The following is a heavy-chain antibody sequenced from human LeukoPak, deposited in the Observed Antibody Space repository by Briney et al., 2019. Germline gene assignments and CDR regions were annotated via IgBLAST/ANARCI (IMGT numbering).Heavy chain of an antibody. CDR2: ISPSGGGT. V-gene: IGHV3-23*01. D-gene: IGHD3-16*01. CDR1: GFTFSSYG. Sequence: PGGSLRLSCAASGFTFSSYGMNWVRQAPGKGLEWVSGISPSGGGTYYADSVKGRFTISRDNSKNTLYLQMNSLRAEDTAVYYYAREDRLSPYYYYMDVWGKGTTVTVSS. CDR3: AREDRLSPYYYYMDV. J-gene: IGHJ6*03.